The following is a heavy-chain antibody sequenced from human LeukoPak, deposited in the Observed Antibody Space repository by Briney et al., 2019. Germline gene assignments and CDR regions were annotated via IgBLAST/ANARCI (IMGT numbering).Heavy chain of an antibody. D-gene: IGHD2-8*01. CDR1: GGSISSSAYY. CDR2: IYHIGNT. J-gene: IGHJ4*02. CDR3: AREMVGRFFDS. V-gene: IGHV4-31*03. Sequence: SQTLSLTCTVSGGSISSSAYYWSWIRQQPGKGVEWIGYIYHIGNTHYNPSLGSRLTISVDTSKNQFSLKLSSVTAADTAVYYCAREMVGRFFDSWGQGTLVTVSS.